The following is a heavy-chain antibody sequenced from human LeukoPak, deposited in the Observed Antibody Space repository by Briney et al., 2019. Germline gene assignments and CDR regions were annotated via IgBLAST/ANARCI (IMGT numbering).Heavy chain of an antibody. CDR2: IYTSGST. V-gene: IGHV4-4*07. CDR3: TRVPLYYDSSGFPRDAFDI. Sequence: SETLSLTCTVPGGSISSYYWSCIPQPAGKRLEWIGRIYTSGSTTYNPSLKSRVNMSVDTTKNKFSLKRNSITAAGTSVYYCTRVPLYYDSSGFPRDAFDIWGQGTMVTVSS. D-gene: IGHD3-22*01. CDR1: GGSISSYY. J-gene: IGHJ3*02.